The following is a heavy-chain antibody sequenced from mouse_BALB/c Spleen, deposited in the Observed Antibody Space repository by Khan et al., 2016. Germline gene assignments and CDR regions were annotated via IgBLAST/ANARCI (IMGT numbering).Heavy chain of an antibody. CDR2: ILPGSGHT. D-gene: IGHD2-12*01. J-gene: IGHJ3*01. V-gene: IGHV1-9*01. CDR1: GYTFSNYW. Sequence: QVQLQQSGAELMKPGASMKISCKATGYTFSNYWIEWVRQRPGHGLEWIGEILPGSGHTNCNEKFRGKATFTAETSSNTAYMQISSLISEDSAVYYCARNSDSYWFAYWGQGTLVTVSA. CDR3: ARNSDSYWFAY.